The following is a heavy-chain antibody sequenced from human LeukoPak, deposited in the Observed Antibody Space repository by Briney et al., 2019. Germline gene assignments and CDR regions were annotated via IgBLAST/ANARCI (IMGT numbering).Heavy chain of an antibody. CDR3: ARVDYILDY. Sequence: KPSETLSLTCAVSRYSISSGYHWAWIRQPPGKGLEWIGSIYRSGSAYYNPSLKSRVTISVDTSKNQFSLRVTFVTAADTAVYYCARVDYILDYWGQGTLVTVSS. D-gene: IGHD4-11*01. J-gene: IGHJ4*02. CDR1: RYSISSGYH. V-gene: IGHV4-38-2*01. CDR2: IYRSGSA.